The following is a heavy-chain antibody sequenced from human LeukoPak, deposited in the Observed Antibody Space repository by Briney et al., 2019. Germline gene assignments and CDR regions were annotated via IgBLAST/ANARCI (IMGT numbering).Heavy chain of an antibody. V-gene: IGHV3-7*01. Sequence: GGSLRLSCAASGFSFSAYWMSWVRQAPGTGLEWVANINPAGSETYYVDPVKGRFSISRDNAKNLVYLQMNSLRAEDTAVYHCARFGYVAAVDVWGQGTPVTVSS. CDR2: INPAGSET. J-gene: IGHJ4*02. CDR3: ARFGYVAAVDV. D-gene: IGHD2-15*01. CDR1: GFSFSAYW.